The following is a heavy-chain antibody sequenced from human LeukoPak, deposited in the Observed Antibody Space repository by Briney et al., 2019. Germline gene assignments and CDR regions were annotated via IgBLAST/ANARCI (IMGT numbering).Heavy chain of an antibody. CDR2: LYSGGTT. D-gene: IGHD1-1*01. V-gene: IGHV3-53*01. Sequence: GGSLRLSCAASGFTVSNYYMSWVRQAPGKGLEWVSVLYSGGTTHYADSVKGRFTISRDNSKNTLFLQMDSLRPEGTAVYYCVRGTWFDPWGQGTLVTVSS. CDR3: VRGTWFDP. CDR1: GFTVSNYY. J-gene: IGHJ5*02.